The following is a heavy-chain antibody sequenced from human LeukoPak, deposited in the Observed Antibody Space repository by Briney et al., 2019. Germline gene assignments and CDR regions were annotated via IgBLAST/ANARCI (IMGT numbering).Heavy chain of an antibody. Sequence: GGSLRLSCAASGFTFSSYWMSWVRQAPGKGLEWVASIKQDGSEKYYVDSVKGRFTVSRDNAKNSLYLQMNSLRAEDTAVYYCARPDRIWFGELLYYFDYWGQGTLVTVSS. CDR2: IKQDGSEK. V-gene: IGHV3-7*01. J-gene: IGHJ4*02. CDR1: GFTFSSYW. CDR3: ARPDRIWFGELLYYFDY. D-gene: IGHD3-10*01.